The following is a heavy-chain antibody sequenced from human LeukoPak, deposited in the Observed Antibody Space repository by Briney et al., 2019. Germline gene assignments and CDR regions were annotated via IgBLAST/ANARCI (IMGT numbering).Heavy chain of an antibody. CDR3: AREGGEVRSSGFDC. D-gene: IGHD6-19*01. Sequence: PGGSLTLSCATSGLDLSLYGMNWVRQAPGKGLEWLANIWSDGTQKYYADSVKGRFTVARDNSKNTLYLQLHSLGAEDTALCYCAREGGEVRSSGFDCWGQGTLVTVSS. CDR2: IWSDGTQK. V-gene: IGHV3-33*01. J-gene: IGHJ4*02. CDR1: GLDLSLYG.